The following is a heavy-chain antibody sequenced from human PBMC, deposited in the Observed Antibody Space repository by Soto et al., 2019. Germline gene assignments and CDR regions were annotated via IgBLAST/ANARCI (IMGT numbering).Heavy chain of an antibody. CDR3: ARLLIIFGVVTTYYYGMDV. CDR1: RGTFSSYA. Sequence: QVQLVQSGAEVKKPGSSVKVSCKASRGTFSSYAISCVRQAPGQGLEWMGGIIPIFGTANYAQKFQGRVTITADESTSTAYVEMSSLRSEDTVVYYCARLLIIFGVVTTYYYGMDVWGQGTTVTVSS. V-gene: IGHV1-69*01. D-gene: IGHD3-3*01. CDR2: IIPIFGTA. J-gene: IGHJ6*02.